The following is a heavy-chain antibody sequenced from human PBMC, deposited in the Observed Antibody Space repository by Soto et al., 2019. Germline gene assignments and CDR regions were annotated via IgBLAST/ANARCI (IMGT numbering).Heavy chain of an antibody. CDR2: IWYDGSNT. V-gene: IGHV3-33*01. D-gene: IGHD7-27*01. CDR1: GSIFSSFG. CDR3: VRDLLGSGGHFDY. J-gene: IGHJ4*02. Sequence: QVQLVESGGGVVQPGRSLRPSCAASGSIFSSFGMHWVRQAPGKGLEWVAHIWYDGSNTNYADSVKARFTISRDNSRNTLYLQMNSLRAEDTAVYHCVRDLLGSGGHFDYWGQGTLVTVSS.